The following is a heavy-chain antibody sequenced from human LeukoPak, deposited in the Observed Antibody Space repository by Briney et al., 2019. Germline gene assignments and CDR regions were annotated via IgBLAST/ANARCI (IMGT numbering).Heavy chain of an antibody. CDR2: ISGSGGSP. CDR1: GFTVSNNY. V-gene: IGHV3-23*01. CDR3: AKDRVGRASDFDY. D-gene: IGHD1-26*01. J-gene: IGHJ4*02. Sequence: GGSLRLSCAASGFTVSNNYMSWVRQAPGKGLEWVSDISGSGGSPYYADSVKGRFTISRDNSKNTLYLQMNSLRVEDTAVYYCAKDRVGRASDFDYWGQGTLVTVSS.